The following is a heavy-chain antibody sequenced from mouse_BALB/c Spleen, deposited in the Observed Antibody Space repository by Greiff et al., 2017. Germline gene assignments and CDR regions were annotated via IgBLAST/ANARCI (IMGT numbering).Heavy chain of an antibody. CDR2: INPYNDGT. J-gene: IGHJ2*01. CDR3: ARRWLLDYFDY. CDR1: GYTFTSYV. Sequence: VQLQQSGPELVKPGASVKMSCKASGYTFTSYVMHWVKQKPGQGLEWIGYINPYNDGTKYNEKFKGKATLTSDRSSSTAYMELSSLTSEDSAVYYCARRWLLDYFDYWGQGTTLTVSS. D-gene: IGHD2-3*01. V-gene: IGHV1-14*01.